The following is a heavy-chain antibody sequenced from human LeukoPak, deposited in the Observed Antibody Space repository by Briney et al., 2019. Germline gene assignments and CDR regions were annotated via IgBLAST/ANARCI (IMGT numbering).Heavy chain of an antibody. J-gene: IGHJ4*02. CDR3: AKARSSGWYGSY. V-gene: IGHV3-21*04. CDR2: ISSSSSYI. CDR1: GSTFSDYS. Sequence: GGSLRLSCAASGSTFSDYSMNWVRQAPGKGLEWVSSISSSSSYINYADSVKGRFTISRDNSKNTLYLQMNSLRAEDTAVYYCAKARSSGWYGSYWGQGTLVTVSS. D-gene: IGHD6-19*01.